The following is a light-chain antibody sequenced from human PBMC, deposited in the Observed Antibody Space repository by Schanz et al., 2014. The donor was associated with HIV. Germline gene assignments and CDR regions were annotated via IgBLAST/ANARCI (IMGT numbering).Light chain of an antibody. V-gene: IGLV2-11*01. CDR2: EVS. CDR3: SSYTSSLTRV. J-gene: IGLJ1*01. CDR1: SSDVGDSDY. Sequence: QSALTQPRSVSGSPGQSVTISCTGTSSDVGDSDYVSWYQQHPGKAPKLIIYEVSKRPSGVPDRFSGSKSGNTASLTVSGLQAEDEADYFCSSYTSSLTRVFGTGTKLTVL.